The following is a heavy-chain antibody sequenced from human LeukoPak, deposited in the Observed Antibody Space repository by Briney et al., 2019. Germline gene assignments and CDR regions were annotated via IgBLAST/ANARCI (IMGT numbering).Heavy chain of an antibody. Sequence: SETLSLTCAVYGGSFSGYYWSWIRQPPGKGLEWIGEINHSGSTNYNPSLKSRVTISVDTSKNQFSLKLSSVTAAVTAVYYCASRNKRGYSYGLPFDYWGQGTLVTVSS. CDR1: GGSFSGYY. CDR2: INHSGST. CDR3: ASRNKRGYSYGLPFDY. V-gene: IGHV4-34*01. J-gene: IGHJ4*02. D-gene: IGHD5-18*01.